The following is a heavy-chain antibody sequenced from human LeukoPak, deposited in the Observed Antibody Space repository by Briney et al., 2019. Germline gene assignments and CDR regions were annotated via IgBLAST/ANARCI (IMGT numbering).Heavy chain of an antibody. J-gene: IGHJ4*02. Sequence: PSETLSLTCTVSGGSISSSSYYWGWIRQPPGRGLEWIGSIYYSGSTYYNPSLKSRVTISVDTSKNQFSLKLSSVTAADTAVYYCAGVYCSSTSCPDYWGQGTLVTVSS. V-gene: IGHV4-39*01. D-gene: IGHD2-2*01. CDR1: GGSISSSSYY. CDR3: AGVYCSSTSCPDY. CDR2: IYYSGST.